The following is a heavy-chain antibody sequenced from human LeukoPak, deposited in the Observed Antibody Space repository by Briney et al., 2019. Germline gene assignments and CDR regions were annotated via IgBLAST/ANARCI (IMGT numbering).Heavy chain of an antibody. J-gene: IGHJ3*02. CDR3: AREGQIVATISGAFDI. D-gene: IGHD5-12*01. Sequence: ASVTVSCKASGYTFTSYYMHWVRQAPGQGLEWMGLINPSGGSTSYAQKFQGRVTMTRDMSTSTVYMELSSLRSEDTAVYYCAREGQIVATISGAFDIWGQGTMVTVSS. V-gene: IGHV1-46*01. CDR1: GYTFTSYY. CDR2: INPSGGST.